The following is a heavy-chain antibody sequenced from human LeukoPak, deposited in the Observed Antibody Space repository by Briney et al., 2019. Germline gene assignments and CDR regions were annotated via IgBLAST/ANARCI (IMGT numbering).Heavy chain of an antibody. D-gene: IGHD4-11*01. V-gene: IGHV4-39*07. Sequence: SETLSLTCTVSGGSISSSSYYWGWIRQPPGKGLEWIGNIYYSGSTYDNPSLKSRVTISVDTSKNQFSLKLSSVTAADTAVYYCARSEINDYSRYWGQGILVIVSS. CDR1: GGSISSSSYY. CDR2: IYYSGST. CDR3: ARSEINDYSRY. J-gene: IGHJ4*02.